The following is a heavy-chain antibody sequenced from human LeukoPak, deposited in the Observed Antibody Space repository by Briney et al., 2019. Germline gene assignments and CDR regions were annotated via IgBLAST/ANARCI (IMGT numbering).Heavy chain of an antibody. CDR1: GLIFSSYG. CDR2: IRHDESKT. D-gene: IGHD3-16*01. J-gene: IGHJ6*03. CDR3: AKPVIPSAYQGTYYMDV. Sequence: GGSLRLSRAASGLIFSSYGMHWVRQAPGEGLEWVAYIRHDESKTFYADSVKGRFTISRDNSKNTLYLQMHSLRAEDTALYYCAKPVIPSAYQGTYYMDVWGNGTTVTVSS. V-gene: IGHV3-30*02.